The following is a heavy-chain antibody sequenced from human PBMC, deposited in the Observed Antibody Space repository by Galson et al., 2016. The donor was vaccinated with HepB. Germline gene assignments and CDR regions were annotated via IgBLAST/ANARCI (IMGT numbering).Heavy chain of an antibody. CDR1: GFTFSSYG. D-gene: IGHD1-1*01. CDR2: ISYDGSNK. V-gene: IGHV3-30*18. J-gene: IGHJ4*02. Sequence: SLRLSCAASGFTFSSYGMHWVRQAPGKGLEWVAVISYDGSNKYYADSVKGRFTISRDNSKNTLYLQMNSLRAEDTAVYYCAKDLEGVEQLVHDYWGQGTLVTVSS. CDR3: AKDLEGVEQLVHDY.